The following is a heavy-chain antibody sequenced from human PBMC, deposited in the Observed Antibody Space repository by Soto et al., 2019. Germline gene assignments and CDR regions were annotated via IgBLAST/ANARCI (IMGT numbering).Heavy chain of an antibody. J-gene: IGHJ4*02. Sequence: EVHLVESGGCLVQPGGSLRLSCAASGFTLSSYSLNWVRQAPGKGLELVSYITISGNTVYYADSVSGRFTISKDNAKNSLYLQINSLRDDDTAVYYCARGSSNWAYYFDFWGQGTLVTVSS. D-gene: IGHD1-1*01. CDR3: ARGSSNWAYYFDF. CDR2: ITISGNTV. V-gene: IGHV3-48*02. CDR1: GFTLSSYS.